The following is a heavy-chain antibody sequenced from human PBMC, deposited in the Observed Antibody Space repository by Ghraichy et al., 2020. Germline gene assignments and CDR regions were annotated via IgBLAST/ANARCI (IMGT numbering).Heavy chain of an antibody. CDR2: IYYSGST. J-gene: IGHJ4*02. CDR1: GGSISSSSYY. V-gene: IGHV4-39*01. Sequence: ETLSLTCTVSGGSISSSSYYWGWIRQPPGKGLEWIGSIYYSGSTYYNPSLKSRVTISVDTSKNQFSLKLSSVTAADTAVYYCATGEWELRFDYWGQGTLVTVSS. D-gene: IGHD1-26*01. CDR3: ATGEWELRFDY.